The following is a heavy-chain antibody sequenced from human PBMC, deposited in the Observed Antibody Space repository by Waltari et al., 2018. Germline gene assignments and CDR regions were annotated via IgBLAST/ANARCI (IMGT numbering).Heavy chain of an antibody. Sequence: QLQLQESGPGLVKPSETLSLTCTVSGGSISTNSFDWGWIRQPPGKGLEWIGTIQYRGTTYYNAAPKSRLTISVDTSKNQFSLKLSSVTAADTAAYYCARHRDSSSHYVGWFDPWGQGTLVTVSS. CDR2: IQYRGTT. D-gene: IGHD6-13*01. CDR1: GGSISTNSFD. J-gene: IGHJ5*02. CDR3: ARHRDSSSHYVGWFDP. V-gene: IGHV4-39*01.